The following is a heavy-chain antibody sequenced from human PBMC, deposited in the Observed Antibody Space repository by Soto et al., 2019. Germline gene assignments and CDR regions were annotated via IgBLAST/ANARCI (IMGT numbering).Heavy chain of an antibody. CDR3: TTLASGHFDS. V-gene: IGHV4-39*01. J-gene: IGHJ4*02. Sequence: QLRESGPGLLEPSETLSLTCTVSGGSISSPSYNWGWVRQPPGKGPVWIGPIFYSGTTQYNPSLRSRLAMSVDTSKSQVSPSLTSVTAADTAVYYCTTLASGHFDSWGPGAQVTVSS. CDR1: GGSISSPSYN. CDR2: IFYSGTT. D-gene: IGHD2-8*02.